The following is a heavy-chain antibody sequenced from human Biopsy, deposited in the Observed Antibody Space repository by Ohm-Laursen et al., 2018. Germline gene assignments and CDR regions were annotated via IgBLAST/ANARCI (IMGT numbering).Heavy chain of an antibody. CDR1: GFTFSTYG. J-gene: IGHJ4*02. CDR2: ISRSSSTI. CDR3: ARSVGIMAAPIDY. D-gene: IGHD3-16*01. V-gene: IGHV3-48*04. Sequence: SLRLSCLASGFTFSTYGMNWVRQAPGKGLEWVSHISRSSSTIYYADSVRGRFTISRDNAKNSLYLQMNSLRVEDTAVYYCARSVGIMAAPIDYWGQGTLVTVSS.